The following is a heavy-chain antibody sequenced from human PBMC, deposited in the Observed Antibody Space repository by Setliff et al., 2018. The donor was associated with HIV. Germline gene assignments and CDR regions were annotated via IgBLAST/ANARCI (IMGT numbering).Heavy chain of an antibody. Sequence: PGGSLRLSCATSGFIFDHYAMYWVRQRPGKGLEWVSLISWNGGETFYADSVRGRFTISKDSSKGSLYLQMNSLRVEDTALYYCARLVGAYSWYLDYWGQGALVTVSS. J-gene: IGHJ4*02. CDR3: ARLVGAYSWYLDY. V-gene: IGHV3-43D*03. CDR1: GFIFDHYA. CDR2: ISWNGGET. D-gene: IGHD1-26*01.